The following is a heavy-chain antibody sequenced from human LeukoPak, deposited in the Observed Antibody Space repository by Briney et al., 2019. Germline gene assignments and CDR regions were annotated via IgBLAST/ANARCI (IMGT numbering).Heavy chain of an antibody. CDR2: INPNSGGT. J-gene: IGHJ4*02. CDR1: GHTFTGYY. D-gene: IGHD4-17*01. Sequence: ASVKVSCKASGHTFTGYYMHWVRQAPGHGLEWMGWINPNSGGTNYAQKFQGRVAMTRDTSISTAYMALSSLRSDDTAVYYCARGGSTTTVTSYYFDYWGQGTLVTVSS. V-gene: IGHV1-2*02. CDR3: ARGGSTTTVTSYYFDY.